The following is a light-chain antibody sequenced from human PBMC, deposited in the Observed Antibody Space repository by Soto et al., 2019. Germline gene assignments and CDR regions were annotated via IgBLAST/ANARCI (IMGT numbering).Light chain of an antibody. CDR2: GAS. CDR3: QQYGSLPT. J-gene: IGKJ4*01. CDR1: QSVSSSY. Sequence: EIVLTQSPGTLSLSPGERATLSCRASQSVSSSYLAWYQQKPGQAPRLLIYGASSRATGIPDRFSGSGSGTDFTLTISRLELEDFAVYYCQQYGSLPTFGGGTKVEIK. V-gene: IGKV3-20*01.